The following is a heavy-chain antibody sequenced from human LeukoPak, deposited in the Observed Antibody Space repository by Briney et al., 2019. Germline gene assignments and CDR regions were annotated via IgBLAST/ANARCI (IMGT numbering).Heavy chain of an antibody. D-gene: IGHD4-17*01. Sequence: ASVKVSCKASGGTFSSDAISWVRQAPGQGLEWMGGFIPIFGTANYAQKFQGRVTIPADESTSPVYMELSSLRSEDTAVYYCARGRWVNPVTDWFDPWGQGSLVTVSS. CDR2: FIPIFGTA. CDR1: GGTFSSDA. CDR3: ARGRWVNPVTDWFDP. J-gene: IGHJ5*02. V-gene: IGHV1-69*13.